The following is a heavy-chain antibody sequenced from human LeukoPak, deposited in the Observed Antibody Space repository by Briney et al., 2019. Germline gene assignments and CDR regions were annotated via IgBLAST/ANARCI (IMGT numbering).Heavy chain of an antibody. V-gene: IGHV1-2*02. J-gene: IGHJ5*02. CDR1: GYSFADYY. CDR2: INPYTGGT. CDR3: ARADRLHGGPYLIGP. Sequence: ASVKVSCRASGYSFADYYMHWVRQAPGRGLEWMGWINPYTGGTLSAQKFQGRVTMTRDTSITTVYMEVSWLTSDDTAIYYCARADRLHGGPYLIGPWGQGTLVTVSS. D-gene: IGHD2-21*01.